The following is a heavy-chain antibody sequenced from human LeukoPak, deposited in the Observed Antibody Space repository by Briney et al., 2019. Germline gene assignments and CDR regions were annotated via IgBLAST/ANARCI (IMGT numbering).Heavy chain of an antibody. D-gene: IGHD5-18*01. CDR3: AKDIQLWLNWFDP. CDR1: GFTFSSYA. V-gene: IGHV3-23*01. J-gene: IGHJ5*02. CDR2: ISGSGGST. Sequence: HPGGSLRLSCAASGFTFSSYAMSWVRQAPGKGLEWVSVISGSGGSTYYADSVKGRFTISRDNSKNTLYLQMNGLRAEDTAVYYCAKDIQLWLNWFDPWGQGTLVTVSS.